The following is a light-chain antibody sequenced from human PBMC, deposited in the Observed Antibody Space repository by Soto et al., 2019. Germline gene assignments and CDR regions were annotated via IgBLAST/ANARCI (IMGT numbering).Light chain of an antibody. V-gene: IGKV1-5*01. CDR2: DAS. CDR3: HSRA. CDR1: QTISRW. Sequence: EIQLSQTPSTFSASVGDEVTITCRASQTISRWLAWYQQKPGRAPKLLIYDASTLESGVPSRFSGSGYETEFTLTLSRLQPDDFATYFCHSRAFGQGTRLEI. J-gene: IGKJ5*01.